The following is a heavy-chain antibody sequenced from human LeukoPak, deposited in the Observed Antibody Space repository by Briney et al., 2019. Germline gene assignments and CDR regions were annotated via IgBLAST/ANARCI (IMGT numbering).Heavy chain of an antibody. J-gene: IGHJ6*02. CDR3: ARVTSYYYGSGSNYGMDV. CDR2: INSSSSYI. V-gene: IGHV3-21*01. CDR1: GFTFSSYS. D-gene: IGHD3-10*01. Sequence: PGGSLRLSCAASGFTFSSYSMNWVRQAPGKGLEWVSSINSSSSYIYYADSVKGRFTISRDNAKNSLYLQMNSLRAEDTAVYYCARVTSYYYGSGSNYGMDVWGQGTTVTVSS.